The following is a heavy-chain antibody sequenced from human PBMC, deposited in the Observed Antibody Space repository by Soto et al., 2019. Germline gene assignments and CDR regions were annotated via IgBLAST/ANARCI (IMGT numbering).Heavy chain of an antibody. D-gene: IGHD1-26*01. CDR1: GFTFSNAW. V-gene: IGHV3-15*01. Sequence: EVQLVESGGGLVKPGGSLRLSCAASGFTFSNAWMSWVRQAPGKGLEWVGRIKSKTDGGTTDYAAPVKGRFTISRDDSKNTLYLQMNSLNTEDTAVYYCTTALLELPPASYYYGMDVWGQGTTVTVSS. CDR3: TTALLELPPASYYYGMDV. J-gene: IGHJ6*02. CDR2: IKSKTDGGTT.